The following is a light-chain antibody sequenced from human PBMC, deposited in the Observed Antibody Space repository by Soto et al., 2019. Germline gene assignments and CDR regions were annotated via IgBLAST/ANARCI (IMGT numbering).Light chain of an antibody. CDR2: EVS. Sequence: QSVLTQPASVSGSPGQSITISCTGTSSDIGSTNYVSWYQQHPGKAPKVMVYEVSNRPSGVSNRFSGSKSGNTASLTISGLQAEDEADYYCSSYTVTSVTLYVFGTATKLTVL. CDR1: SSDIGSTNY. V-gene: IGLV2-14*01. J-gene: IGLJ1*01. CDR3: SSYTVTSVTLYV.